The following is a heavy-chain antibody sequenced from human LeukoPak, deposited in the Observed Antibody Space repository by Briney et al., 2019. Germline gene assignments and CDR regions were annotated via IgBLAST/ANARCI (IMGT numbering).Heavy chain of an antibody. J-gene: IGHJ6*03. CDR3: AKGLRTGVGPYMGYHYYMDV. V-gene: IGHV3-23*01. Sequence: GGSLRLSCAASGFTFSRLAMTWVRQAPGKGLEWVSTISASGPYYADAVRGRFTISRDNSRNTLSLQMDSLRAEDTAVYYCAKGLRTGVGPYMGYHYYMDVWGKGATVTVSS. CDR1: GFTFSRLA. CDR2: ISASGP. D-gene: IGHD3-16*01.